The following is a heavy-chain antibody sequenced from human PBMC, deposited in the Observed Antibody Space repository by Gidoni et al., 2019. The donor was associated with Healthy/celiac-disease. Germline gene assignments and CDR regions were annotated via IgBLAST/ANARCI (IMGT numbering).Heavy chain of an antibody. CDR1: GYTFTSYA. D-gene: IGHD6-19*01. J-gene: IGHJ5*02. CDR3: ARDGVAVAVNGFDP. Sequence: QVQLVQSGAEVKKPGASVKVSCKASGYTFTSYAMHWVRQAPGQRLEWMGWINGGNGNTKYSQTFQGRVTITRDTSASTAYMELSSLRSEDTAVYYCARDGVAVAVNGFDPWGQGTLVTVSS. V-gene: IGHV1-3*01. CDR2: INGGNGNT.